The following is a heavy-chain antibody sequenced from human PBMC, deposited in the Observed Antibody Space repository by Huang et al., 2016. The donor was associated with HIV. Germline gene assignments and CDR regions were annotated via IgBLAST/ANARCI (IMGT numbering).Heavy chain of an antibody. D-gene: IGHD1-26*01. CDR1: GDTFRKYG. V-gene: IGHV1-69*13. CDR2: KIPNVGTP. J-gene: IGHJ4*02. CDR3: AGGMCDSKWDGTDWLLRHFDS. Sequence: QVQLVQSGDEVKKPGSSVRVSCRASGDTFRKYGISWVRQAHGQGLEWSGVKIPNVGTPKDDQKFQGRSTSSAKESTSTVYVELSSLTFQDTAVYYCAGGMCDSKWDGTDWLLRHFDSWGQGTLVTVSS.